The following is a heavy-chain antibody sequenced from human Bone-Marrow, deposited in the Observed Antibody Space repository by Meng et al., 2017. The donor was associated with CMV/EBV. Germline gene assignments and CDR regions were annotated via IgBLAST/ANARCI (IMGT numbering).Heavy chain of an antibody. CDR3: ARDSDYSNYNWFDP. V-gene: IGHV3-7*01. Sequence: GESLKISCAASGFTFSDYYMSWIRQAPGKGLEWVANIKQDGSEKYYVDSVKGRFTISRDNAKNSLYLQMNSLRAEDTAVYYCARDSDYSNYNWFDPWGQGTLVTVSS. J-gene: IGHJ5*02. CDR1: GFTFSDYY. CDR2: IKQDGSEK. D-gene: IGHD4-11*01.